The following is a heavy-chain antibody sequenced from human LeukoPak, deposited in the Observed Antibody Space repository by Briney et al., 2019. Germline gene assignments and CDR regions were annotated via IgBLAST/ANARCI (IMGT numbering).Heavy chain of an antibody. Sequence: SETLSLTCAVYGGSFSGSYWSWIRKPPGKGLEWIGEINHSGSTNYNPSLKSRFTISVDTSKNQFSLKLSSVTAADTAVYYCARGSLYSSSWDYFDYWGQGTLVTVSS. CDR1: GGSFSGSY. CDR2: INHSGST. D-gene: IGHD6-13*01. J-gene: IGHJ4*02. V-gene: IGHV4-34*01. CDR3: ARGSLYSSSWDYFDY.